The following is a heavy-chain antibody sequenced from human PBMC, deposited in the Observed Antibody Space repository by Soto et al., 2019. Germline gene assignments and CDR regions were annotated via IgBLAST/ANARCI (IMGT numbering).Heavy chain of an antibody. V-gene: IGHV3-23*01. CDR2: ISGSAASA. CDR3: AKERSSGWTDTFDY. D-gene: IGHD6-19*01. Sequence: PGGSLRLSCAASGFSFSNYAVSWVRQAPGKGLEWVSRISGSAASAYYADSVKGRFTISRDNSKNTLYLQMYSLRAEDTAVYYCAKERSSGWTDTFDYWGQGSLVTVSS. J-gene: IGHJ4*02. CDR1: GFSFSNYA.